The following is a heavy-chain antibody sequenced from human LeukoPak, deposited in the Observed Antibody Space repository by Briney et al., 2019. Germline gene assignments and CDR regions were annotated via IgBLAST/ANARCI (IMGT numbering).Heavy chain of an antibody. CDR3: AYGKYSSNYLDY. V-gene: IGHV1-69*05. CDR2: IIPIFGTA. D-gene: IGHD6-13*01. J-gene: IGHJ4*02. CDR1: GGTFSSYA. Sequence: SVKVSCKASGGTFSSYAISWVRQAPGQGLEWMGRIIPIFGTANYAQKFQGRVTITTDESTSTAYMELSSLRSEDTAVYYCAYGKYSSNYLDYWGQGALVTVSS.